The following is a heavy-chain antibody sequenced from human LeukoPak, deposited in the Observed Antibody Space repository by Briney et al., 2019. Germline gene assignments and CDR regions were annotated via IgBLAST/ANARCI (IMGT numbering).Heavy chain of an antibody. Sequence: SETLSLTCSVSGDSISSGSYYWSWIRQPAGKGLEWIGRIYTTGSTNYNPSLKSRVTISVDTSENQFSLRLSSVTAADTAVYYCARGSLGREVSAFFKNWGQGILVTVSS. D-gene: IGHD5/OR15-5a*01. V-gene: IGHV4-61*02. CDR3: ARGSLGREVSAFFKN. CDR1: GDSISSGSYY. J-gene: IGHJ4*02. CDR2: IYTTGST.